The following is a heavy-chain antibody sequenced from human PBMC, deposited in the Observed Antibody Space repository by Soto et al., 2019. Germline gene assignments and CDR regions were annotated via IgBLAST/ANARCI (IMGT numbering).Heavy chain of an antibody. J-gene: IGHJ5*02. CDR2: IGTGGDT. D-gene: IGHD1-1*01. CDR1: ALSFRNFA. Sequence: PGGSLRLSCAASALSFRNFALTWVRQIAGKEMEWVSTIGTGGDTYYAESVKGRVTSSRDDLKTTMYLQMNSLRADDAAVYYCAQGLGANFPFSRYFDPWGQGIQVTVSS. V-gene: IGHV3-23*01. CDR3: AQGLGANFPFSRYFDP.